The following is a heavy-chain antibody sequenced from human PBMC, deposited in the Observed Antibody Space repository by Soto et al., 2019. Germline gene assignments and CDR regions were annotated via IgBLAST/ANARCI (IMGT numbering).Heavy chain of an antibody. CDR1: GFTFSNYA. CDR2: VSGRGGST. J-gene: IGHJ6*02. V-gene: IGHV3-23*01. CDR3: AKDSTVTTSLYFYYYGFDV. Sequence: LRLSCAASGFTFSNYAMSWVRQAPGKGLEWVSAVSGRGGSTKYADSVKGRFTISRDNSKNTLYLQLNSLRAEDTAVYYCAKDSTVTTSLYFYYYGFDVWGQGTAVTVSS. D-gene: IGHD4-17*01.